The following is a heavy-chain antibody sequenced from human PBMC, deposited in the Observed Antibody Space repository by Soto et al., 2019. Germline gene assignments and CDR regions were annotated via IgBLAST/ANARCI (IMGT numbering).Heavy chain of an antibody. J-gene: IGHJ4*02. CDR2: IYHSGST. Sequence: SETLSLTCAVSGGSISSSNWWSWVRQPPGKGLEWIGEIYHSGSTNYNPSLKSRVTISVDKSKNQFSLKLSSVTAADTAVYYCARVTYYDDSSGYYYEYYFDYWGQGTLVTVSS. V-gene: IGHV4-4*02. CDR3: ARVTYYDDSSGYYYEYYFDY. D-gene: IGHD3-22*01. CDR1: GGSISSSNW.